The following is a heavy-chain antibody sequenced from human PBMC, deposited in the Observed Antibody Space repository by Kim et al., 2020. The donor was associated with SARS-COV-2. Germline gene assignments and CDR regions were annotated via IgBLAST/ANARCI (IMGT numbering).Heavy chain of an antibody. V-gene: IGHV3-15*01. D-gene: IGHD6-13*01. J-gene: IGHJ4*02. CDR3: TTLISAAGRGY. Sequence: GGSLRLSCAASGFPFSNVGMSWVRQAPGRGLEWVGRIKSKTDGEATDYAAPVKGRFTMSRDDSKNTLHLQMNSLETEDTGVYYCTTLISAAGRGYWGQGT. CDR2: IKSKTDGEAT. CDR1: GFPFSNVG.